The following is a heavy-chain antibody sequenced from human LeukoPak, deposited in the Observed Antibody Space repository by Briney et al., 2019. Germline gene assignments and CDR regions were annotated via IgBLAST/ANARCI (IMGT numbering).Heavy chain of an antibody. D-gene: IGHD3-22*01. V-gene: IGHV3-21*05. J-gene: IGHJ4*02. CDR1: GFTFSSYA. Sequence: GGSLRLSCAASGFTFSSYAMHWVRQAPGKGLEWVSYISSSGSFIYYADSVKGRFTISRDNAKNSLYLQMNSLRAEDTAVYYCARETHYDSSGYHNDYWGQGTLVTVSS. CDR2: ISSSGSFI. CDR3: ARETHYDSSGYHNDY.